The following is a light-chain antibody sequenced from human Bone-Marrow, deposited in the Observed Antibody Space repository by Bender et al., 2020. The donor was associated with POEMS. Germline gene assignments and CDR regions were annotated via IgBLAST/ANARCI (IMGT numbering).Light chain of an antibody. CDR1: SSNIGSNT. J-gene: IGLJ3*02. Sequence: QSVLTQPPSASGIPGQRVTISCSGSSSNIGSNTVTWYQHLPGTAPRLVVYSNYQRPSGVPARFSGSKSGTSASLAISDIQSEDEGDYYCSSWDDSLSGWVFGGGTKLTVL. CDR3: SSWDDSLSGWV. CDR2: SNY. V-gene: IGLV1-44*01.